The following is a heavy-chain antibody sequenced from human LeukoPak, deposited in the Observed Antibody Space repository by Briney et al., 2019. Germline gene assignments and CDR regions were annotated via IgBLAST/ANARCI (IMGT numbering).Heavy chain of an antibody. CDR2: IRGDGVST. J-gene: IGHJ4*02. D-gene: IGHD5-18*01. Sequence: GGSLRLSCAASGFTFDDYAMHWVRQAPGKGLEWVSLIRGDGVSTYYADSVKGRLTISRDNNKNSLYLQMNSLRTEDTAFYYCAKDIGGYSYAADYWGQGTLVTVSS. V-gene: IGHV3-43*02. CDR1: GFTFDDYA. CDR3: AKDIGGYSYAADY.